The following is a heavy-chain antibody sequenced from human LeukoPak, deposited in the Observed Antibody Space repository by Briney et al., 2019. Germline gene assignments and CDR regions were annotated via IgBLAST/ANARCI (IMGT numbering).Heavy chain of an antibody. CDR3: ARKSLATRAMDF. J-gene: IGHJ4*02. D-gene: IGHD6-6*01. V-gene: IGHV3-23*01. CDR2: VSHGVGST. Sequence: GGSLRLSCAASGFTFSSCAMNWVRQVPGKGLEWVSAVSHGVGSTFYADSVKGRFIISRDNSKNTLYLQMNSLSAEDTAIYYCARKSLATRAMDFWGQGTLVTVSS. CDR1: GFTFSSCA.